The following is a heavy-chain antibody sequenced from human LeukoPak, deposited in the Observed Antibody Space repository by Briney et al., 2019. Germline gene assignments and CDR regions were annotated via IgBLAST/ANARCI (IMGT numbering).Heavy chain of an antibody. CDR2: ISSSSSYI. CDR3: ARGLALEWFPHYYYMDV. Sequence: PGGSLRLSCAASGFTFSSYSMNWVRQAPGKGLEWVSSISSSSSYIYYADSVKGRFTISRDNAKNSLYLQMNSLRAEDTAVYYCARGLALEWFPHYYYMDVWGKGTTVTVSS. J-gene: IGHJ6*03. D-gene: IGHD3-3*01. CDR1: GFTFSSYS. V-gene: IGHV3-21*01.